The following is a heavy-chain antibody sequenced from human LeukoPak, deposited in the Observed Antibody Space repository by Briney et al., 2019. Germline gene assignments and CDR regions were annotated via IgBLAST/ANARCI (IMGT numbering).Heavy chain of an antibody. CDR2: ISGSGGST. V-gene: IGHV3-23*01. Sequence: GGSLRLSCAASGFTVSSNYMSWVRQAPGKGLEWVSAISGSGGSTYYADSVKGRFTISRDNSKNTLYLQMNSLRAEDTAVYYCAKFPYGYYYDSSGYPFDYWGQGTLVTVSS. D-gene: IGHD3-22*01. J-gene: IGHJ4*02. CDR1: GFTVSSNY. CDR3: AKFPYGYYYDSSGYPFDY.